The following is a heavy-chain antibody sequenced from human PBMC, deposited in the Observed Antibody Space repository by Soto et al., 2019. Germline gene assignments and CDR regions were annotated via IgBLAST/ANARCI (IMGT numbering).Heavy chain of an antibody. Sequence: QVPLVESGGGVVQPGRSLRLSCAASGFTFSSYGMHWVRQAPGKGLEWVAVISYDGSNKYYADSVKGRFTISRDNSKNTLYLQMTSLRAEDTAVYYCAKGQVTVVTPGYFHHWGQGTLVTVSS. D-gene: IGHD2-21*02. CDR3: AKGQVTVVTPGYFHH. CDR1: GFTFSSYG. J-gene: IGHJ1*01. V-gene: IGHV3-30*18. CDR2: ISYDGSNK.